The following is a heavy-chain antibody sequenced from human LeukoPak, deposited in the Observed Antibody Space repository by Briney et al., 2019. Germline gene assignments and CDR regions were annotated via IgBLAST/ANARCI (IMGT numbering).Heavy chain of an antibody. CDR3: ARDGPPSSLYTNWFDP. CDR1: GGSISSDNW. CDR2: IYHSGST. Sequence: SGTLSLTCAVSGGSISSDNWWSWVRQPPGKGLEWIGEIYHSGSTNYNPSLKSRVTMSVDTSKSQFSLKLSSVTAADTAVYYRARDGPPSSLYTNWFDPWGQGTLVTVSS. D-gene: IGHD6-13*01. J-gene: IGHJ5*02. V-gene: IGHV4-4*02.